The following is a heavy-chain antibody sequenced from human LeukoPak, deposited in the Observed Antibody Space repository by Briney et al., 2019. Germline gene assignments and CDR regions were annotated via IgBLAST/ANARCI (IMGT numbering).Heavy chain of an antibody. CDR3: ARGGYCSSTSCIGGYFDY. D-gene: IGHD2-2*01. J-gene: IGHJ4*02. V-gene: IGHV3-30-3*01. Sequence: PGRSLRLSCAASGFTFSSYAMHWVRQAPGKGLEWVAVISYDGSNKYYADSVKGRFTISRDNSKNTLYLQMNSLRAEDTAVYYCARGGYCSSTSCIGGYFDYWGQGTLVTVSS. CDR1: GFTFSSYA. CDR2: ISYDGSNK.